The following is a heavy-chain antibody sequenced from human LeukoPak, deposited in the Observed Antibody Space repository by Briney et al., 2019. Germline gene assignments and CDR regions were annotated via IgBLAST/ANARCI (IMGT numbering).Heavy chain of an antibody. J-gene: IGHJ4*02. CDR1: GFTFSSYW. CDR3: ARGGRGSSGLDY. V-gene: IGHV3-7*04. CDR2: INQDGREK. Sequence: GGSLRLSCVASGFTFSSYWMNWVRQALGTGLEWVANINQDGREKYYVDSVKGRFTVSRDNAKNSLYLQMNSLRADDTAVCYCARGGRGSSGLDYWGQGALVTVSS. D-gene: IGHD1-26*01.